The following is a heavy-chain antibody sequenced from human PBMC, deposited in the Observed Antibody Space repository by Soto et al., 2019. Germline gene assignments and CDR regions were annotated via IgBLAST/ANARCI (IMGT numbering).Heavy chain of an antibody. D-gene: IGHD7-27*01. CDR2: ISGSGGYT. CDR1: GFTFSSYA. Sequence: EVQLLESGGGLVQPRGSLRLSCAASGFTFSSYAMSWVRQTPGKGLEWVSGISGSGGYTYYADSVKGRFTISRDNSENTLYLQMNSLRAEDTALYYCAKGNLGMIDYWGQGTLVTVSS. J-gene: IGHJ4*02. CDR3: AKGNLGMIDY. V-gene: IGHV3-23*01.